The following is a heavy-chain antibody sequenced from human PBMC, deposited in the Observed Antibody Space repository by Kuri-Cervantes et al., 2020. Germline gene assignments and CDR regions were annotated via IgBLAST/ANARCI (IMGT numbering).Heavy chain of an antibody. V-gene: IGHV4-59*13. J-gene: IGHJ4*02. D-gene: IGHD4-17*01. CDR3: ARGPTATTDY. CDR2: IYYSGST. CDR1: GGSISSYY. Sequence: SETLSLTCTVSGGSISSYYWSWIRQPPGKGLEWIGYIYYSGSTNYNPSLKSRVTISVDTSKNQFSLKLSSVGAADTAVYYCARGPTATTDYWGQGTLVTVSS.